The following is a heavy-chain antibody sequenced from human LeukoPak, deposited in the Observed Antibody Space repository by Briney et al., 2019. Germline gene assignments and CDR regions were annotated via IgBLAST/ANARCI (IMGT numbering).Heavy chain of an antibody. J-gene: IGHJ4*02. CDR3: ARWTTTYLDY. CDR2: TDPIGGST. Sequence: ATVKVSCKASGYTFTNYYIHWVRQAPGQGLEWMGITDPIGGSTNYAQKFQGRVTMTRDTSTSTVYMELSSLRSEDSAVYYCARWTTTYLDYWGQGTLVTVSS. D-gene: IGHD4-11*01. CDR1: GYTFTNYY. V-gene: IGHV1-46*01.